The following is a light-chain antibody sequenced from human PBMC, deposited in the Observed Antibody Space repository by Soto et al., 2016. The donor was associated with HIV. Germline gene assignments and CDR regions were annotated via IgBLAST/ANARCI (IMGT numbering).Light chain of an antibody. V-gene: IGKV1-27*01. Sequence: DIQMTQSPSSLSGSIGDRVSITCRASQDIYNYLAWYQQKPGKVPRLLISAASTLQSGVPSRFSGSGSGTDFTLTISSLQPEDVATYYCQKYNSAPDTFGPGTKWI. CDR3: QKYNSAPDT. CDR2: AAS. CDR1: QDIYNY. J-gene: IGKJ3*01.